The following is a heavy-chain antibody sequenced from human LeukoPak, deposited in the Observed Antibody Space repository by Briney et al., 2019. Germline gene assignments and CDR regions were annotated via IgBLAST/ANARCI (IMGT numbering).Heavy chain of an antibody. J-gene: IGHJ4*02. D-gene: IGHD3-22*01. CDR3: ARVSERYYDDSSGFFSY. CDR2: INPSCGST. CDR1: GYTFTSYY. Sequence: ASVKVSCKASGYTFTSYYMHWVRQAPGQGLEWMGIINPSCGSTSYAQKFQGRVTMTRDTSTSTVYMELSSLRSEDTAGYYCARVSERYYDDSSGFFSYWGQGTLVTVSS. V-gene: IGHV1-46*01.